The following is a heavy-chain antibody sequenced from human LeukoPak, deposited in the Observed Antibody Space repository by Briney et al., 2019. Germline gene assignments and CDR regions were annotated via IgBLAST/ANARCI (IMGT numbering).Heavy chain of an antibody. CDR3: ARDLYSGHEGNAFDI. Sequence: SVKVSCKASGGPFSSYAITWVRQAPGQGLEWMGRIIPILGIANYAQKFQGRVTIIADKSTSTAYMELSSLRSEDTAVYYCARDLYSGHEGNAFDIWGQGIMVTVSS. D-gene: IGHD5-12*01. CDR1: GGPFSSYA. V-gene: IGHV1-69*04. CDR2: IIPILGIA. J-gene: IGHJ3*02.